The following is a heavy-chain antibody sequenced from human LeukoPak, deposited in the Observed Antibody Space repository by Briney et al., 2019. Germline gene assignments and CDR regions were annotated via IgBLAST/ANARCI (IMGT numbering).Heavy chain of an antibody. CDR2: IYYSGTT. J-gene: IGHJ4*02. V-gene: IGHV4-59*01. Sequence: PSETLSLTCTVSGGSISTYYWTWIRLSPGKGLDWIGYIYYSGTTNYNPSPKSRVSMSVDTSRNQFSLRLSSVTAADTAIYYCARGTVQMGMGERFFDFWGQGTLVTVSS. D-gene: IGHD3-16*01. CDR3: ARGTVQMGMGERFFDF. CDR1: GGSISTYY.